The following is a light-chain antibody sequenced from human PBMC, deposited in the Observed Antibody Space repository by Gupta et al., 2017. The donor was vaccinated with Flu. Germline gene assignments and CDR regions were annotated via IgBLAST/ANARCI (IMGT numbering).Light chain of an antibody. CDR3: SSWDSSLYGRV. CDR2: TKN. Sequence: TATLTCTGNSNNVGDQGATWLQQHQGHPPKLLSYTKNNRPSGISERFSASRSGNTASLTITGLQPEDEADYYCSSWDSSLYGRVFGGGTKLTV. J-gene: IGLJ3*02. V-gene: IGLV10-54*04. CDR1: SNNVGDQG.